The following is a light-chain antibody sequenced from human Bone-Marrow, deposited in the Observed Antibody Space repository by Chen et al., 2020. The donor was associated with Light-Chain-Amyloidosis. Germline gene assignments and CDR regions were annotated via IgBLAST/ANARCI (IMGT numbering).Light chain of an antibody. CDR2: STN. V-gene: IGLV8-61*01. J-gene: IGLJ3*02. CDR3: VLYVGSGIWV. Sequence: HTVVIHEPSFSVCPGGTVTQTCGLSSGSVSTTYYPAWYQQTPGQAPRTLIYSTNTRSSGVPDRFSGSILGNKAALTITGAQADDESDYYCVLYVGSGIWVFGGGTKLTVL. CDR1: SGSVSTTYY.